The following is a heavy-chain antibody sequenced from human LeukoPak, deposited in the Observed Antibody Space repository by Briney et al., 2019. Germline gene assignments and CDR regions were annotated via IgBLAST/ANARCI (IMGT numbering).Heavy chain of an antibody. Sequence: SETLSLTCTVSGGSISSGDYYWSWIRQPPGKGLEWIGYIYHSGSTYYNPSLKSRVIISVDRSKNQFSLKLSSVTAADTAVYYCARHGPKYYDILTGSNPNAFDYWGQGTLVTVSS. CDR2: IYHSGST. J-gene: IGHJ4*02. V-gene: IGHV4-30-2*01. CDR1: GGSISSGDYY. D-gene: IGHD3-9*01. CDR3: ARHGPKYYDILTGSNPNAFDY.